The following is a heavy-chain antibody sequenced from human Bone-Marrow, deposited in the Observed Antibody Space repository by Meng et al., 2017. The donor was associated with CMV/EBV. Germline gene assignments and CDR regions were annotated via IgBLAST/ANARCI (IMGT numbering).Heavy chain of an antibody. CDR2: IIPILGIA. CDR3: ARGDYGSGRPLDY. J-gene: IGHJ4*02. Sequence: KASGGTFSSYTISWVRQAPGQGLEWMGRIIPILGIANYAQKFQGRVTITADKSTSTAYMELSSLRSEDTAVYYCARGDYGSGRPLDYWGQGTLVTVSS. V-gene: IGHV1-69*02. CDR1: GGTFSSYT. D-gene: IGHD3-10*01.